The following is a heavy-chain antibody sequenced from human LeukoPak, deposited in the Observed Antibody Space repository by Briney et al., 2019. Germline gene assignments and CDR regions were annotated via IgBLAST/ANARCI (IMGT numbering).Heavy chain of an antibody. CDR3: STTYYYDSSEGY. V-gene: IGHV3-15*07. CDR1: GFTFSNAW. Sequence: AGGSLRLSCAASGFTFSNAWMNWVRQAPGKGLEWVGRIKSKTDGGTTDYAAPVKGRFTISRDDSKNTLYLQMNSLKTEDTAVYYCSTTYYYDSSEGYWGQGTLVTVSS. CDR2: IKSKTDGGTT. D-gene: IGHD3-22*01. J-gene: IGHJ4*02.